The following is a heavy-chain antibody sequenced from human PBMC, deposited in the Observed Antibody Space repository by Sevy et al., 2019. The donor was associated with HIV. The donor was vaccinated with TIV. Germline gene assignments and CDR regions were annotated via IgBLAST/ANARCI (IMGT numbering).Heavy chain of an antibody. CDR2: ISGSVVNI. CDR1: GFTFSSFA. Sequence: GGSLRLSCAASGFTFSSFAMDWVRQAPGKGLEWVSYISGSVVNIYYADSVKGRFTISRDNAKNTLYLQMNSLRDEATAMFYCARDIAAGSGGDYGIDFWGQGTTVTVSS. D-gene: IGHD6-25*01. V-gene: IGHV3-48*02. CDR3: ARDIAAGSGGDYGIDF. J-gene: IGHJ6*02.